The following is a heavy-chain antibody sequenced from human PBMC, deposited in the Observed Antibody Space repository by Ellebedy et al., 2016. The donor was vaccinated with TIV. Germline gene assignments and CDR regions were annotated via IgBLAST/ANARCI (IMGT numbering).Heavy chain of an antibody. J-gene: IGHJ4*02. Sequence: GESLKISCAASGLTFSRYGMHWIRQAPDKGLEWVAVIWYDGSIKYLADSAKGRFTISRDNFNNTLYLQMNSLRAEDTAVYWCASWDFDYWGQGTLVTVSS. CDR1: GLTFSRYG. D-gene: IGHD7-27*01. CDR3: ASWDFDY. V-gene: IGHV3-33*01. CDR2: IWYDGSIK.